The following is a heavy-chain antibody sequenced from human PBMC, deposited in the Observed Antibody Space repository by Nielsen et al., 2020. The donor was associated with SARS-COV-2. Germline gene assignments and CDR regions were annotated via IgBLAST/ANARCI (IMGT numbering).Heavy chain of an antibody. J-gene: IGHJ4*02. Sequence: SLKISCAASGFTFDDYAMHWVRQAPGKGLEWVSGISWNSGSIGYADSVKGRFTISRDNAKNSLYLQMNSLRAEDTALYHCARGLNPKWELPFDYWGQGTLVTVSS. CDR1: GFTFDDYA. V-gene: IGHV3-9*01. CDR3: ARGLNPKWELPFDY. CDR2: ISWNSGSI. D-gene: IGHD1-26*01.